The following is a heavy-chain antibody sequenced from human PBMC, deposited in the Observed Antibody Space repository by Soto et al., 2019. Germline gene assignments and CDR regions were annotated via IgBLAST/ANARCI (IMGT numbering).Heavy chain of an antibody. CDR1: GFTFDDYA. CDR2: ISWNSGSI. CDR3: AKDSSTSYMDV. D-gene: IGHD2-2*01. Sequence: GGSLRLSCAASGFTFDDYAMHWVRQAPGKGLEWVSGISWNSGSIGYADSVKGRFTISRDNAKNSLYLQMNSLRAEDTALYYCAKDSSTSYMDVWGKGTTVTVSS. V-gene: IGHV3-9*01. J-gene: IGHJ6*03.